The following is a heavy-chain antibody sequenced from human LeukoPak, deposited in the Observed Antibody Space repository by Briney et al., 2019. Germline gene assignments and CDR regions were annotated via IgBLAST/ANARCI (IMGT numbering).Heavy chain of an antibody. CDR2: IYYSGST. CDR1: GGSISSYY. V-gene: IGHV4-59*01. J-gene: IGHJ3*02. D-gene: IGHD5-12*01. CDR3: ARAYSGYDGGKAFDI. Sequence: PSETLSLTCTVSGGSISSYYWSWIRQPPGKGLEWIGYIYYSGSTNYNPSLKSRVTISVDTSKNQFSLKLSSVTAADTAVYYCARAYSGYDGGKAFDIWGQGTMVTVSS.